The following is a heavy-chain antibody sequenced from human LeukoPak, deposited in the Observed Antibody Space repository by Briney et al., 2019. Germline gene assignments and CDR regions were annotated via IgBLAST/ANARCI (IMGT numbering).Heavy chain of an antibody. D-gene: IGHD2-8*02. J-gene: IGHJ4*02. CDR1: GGSFSGYY. V-gene: IGHV4-34*01. Sequence: SETLSLTCAVYGGSFSGYYWSWIRQPPGKGPEWIGEINHIRRTNYNPSLNNPVTISVDTSKNQFSLRLSSVTAADTAVYYCAREVCTGGTCYFDYWGQGTLVTVSS. CDR2: INHIRRT. CDR3: AREVCTGGTCYFDY.